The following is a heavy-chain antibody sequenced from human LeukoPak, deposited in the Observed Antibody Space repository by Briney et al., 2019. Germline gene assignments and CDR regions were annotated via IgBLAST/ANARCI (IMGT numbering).Heavy chain of an antibody. D-gene: IGHD3-10*01. Sequence: ASVKVSRKASGYTFTSYYMHWVRQAPGQGLEWMGIINPSGGSTSYAQKFQGRVTMTRDTSTTTVYMELSSLRSEDTAVYYCARDRDGVRGAINTPPGDYWGQGTLVTVSS. V-gene: IGHV1-46*01. CDR3: ARDRDGVRGAINTPPGDY. CDR2: INPSGGST. CDR1: GYTFTSYY. J-gene: IGHJ4*02.